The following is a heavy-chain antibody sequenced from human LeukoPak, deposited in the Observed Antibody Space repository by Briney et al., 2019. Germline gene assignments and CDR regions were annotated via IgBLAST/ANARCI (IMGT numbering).Heavy chain of an antibody. CDR1: GYTFASYA. J-gene: IGHJ3*02. D-gene: IGHD3-10*01. CDR2: INAGNGNT. CDR3: ARDRELPITMVRGVMYAFDI. Sequence: ASVKVSCKASGYTFASYAMHWVRQAPGQRLEWMGWINAGNGNTKYSQKFQGRVTITRDTSASTAYMELSSLRSEDTAVYYCARDRELPITMVRGVMYAFDIWGQGTMVTVSS. V-gene: IGHV1-3*01.